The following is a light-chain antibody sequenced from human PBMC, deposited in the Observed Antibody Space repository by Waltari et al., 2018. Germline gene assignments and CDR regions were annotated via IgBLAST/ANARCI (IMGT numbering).Light chain of an antibody. Sequence: EVVLTQSPDTLSKSPGERVTLSCRASKSVSSNYSSWYQQKPGHAPRLLIYGTSSSATGTPDRFSGSGSGTDFTLTISRLEPEDFAVYYCQLFDRSPMYTFGQGTKLEI. J-gene: IGKJ2*01. CDR3: QLFDRSPMYT. CDR2: GTS. CDR1: KSVSSNY. V-gene: IGKV3-20*01.